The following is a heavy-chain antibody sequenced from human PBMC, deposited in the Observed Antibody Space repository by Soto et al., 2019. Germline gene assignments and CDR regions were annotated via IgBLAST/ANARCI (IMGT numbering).Heavy chain of an antibody. CDR2: TRNKANSYTT. CDR1: GFTFSDHY. J-gene: IGHJ6*02. CDR3: ARGSTYYYDSSGYFIGQDYYYGMDV. D-gene: IGHD3-22*01. Sequence: GGSLRLSCAASGFTFSDHYMDWVRQAPGKGLEWVGRTRNKANSYTTEYAASVKGRFAISRDDSKNSLYLQMNSLKTEDTAVYYCARGSTYYYDSSGYFIGQDYYYGMDVWGQGTTITVSS. V-gene: IGHV3-72*01.